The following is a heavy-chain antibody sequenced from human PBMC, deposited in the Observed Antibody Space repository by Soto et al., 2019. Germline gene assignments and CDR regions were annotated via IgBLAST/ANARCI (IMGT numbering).Heavy chain of an antibody. CDR2: IYYSGST. Sequence: PSETLSLTCTVSGGSISSGDYYWSWIRQPPGKGLEWIGYIYYSGSTYYNPSLKSRVTISVDTSKNQFSLKLSSVTAADTAVYYCDRDVWVYDYYYGMDVWGQATTVTVS. V-gene: IGHV4-30-4*01. J-gene: IGHJ6*02. D-gene: IGHD2-8*01. CDR1: GGSISSGDYY. CDR3: DRDVWVYDYYYGMDV.